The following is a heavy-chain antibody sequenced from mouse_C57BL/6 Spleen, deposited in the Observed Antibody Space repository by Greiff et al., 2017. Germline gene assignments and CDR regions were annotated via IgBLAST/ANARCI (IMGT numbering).Heavy chain of an antibody. V-gene: IGHV1-15*01. CDR2: IDPETGGT. D-gene: IGHD1-1*01. CDR1: GYTFTDYE. Sequence: QVQLKESGAELVRPGASVTLSCKASGYTFTDYEMHWVKQTPVHGLEWIGAIDPETGGTAYNQKFKGKAILTADKSSSTAYMELRSLTSEDSSVYYCTDYYGSSSAYWGQGTLVTVSA. J-gene: IGHJ3*01. CDR3: TDYYGSSSAY.